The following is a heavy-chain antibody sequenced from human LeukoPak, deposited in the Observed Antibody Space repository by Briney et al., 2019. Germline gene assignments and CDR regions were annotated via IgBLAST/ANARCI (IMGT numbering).Heavy chain of an antibody. CDR1: VGSFSGYY. J-gene: IGHJ4*02. V-gene: IGHV4-34*01. CDR2: INHSGST. Sequence: SETLSLTCAVSVGSFSGYYWSWIRQPPGKGLEWIGEINHSGSTNYNPSLKSRVTISVDTSKNQFSLKLSSVTAAETAVYYCARGIAAAGKGTDFAYWGQGTLVTVSS. CDR3: ARGIAAAGKGTDFAY. D-gene: IGHD6-13*01.